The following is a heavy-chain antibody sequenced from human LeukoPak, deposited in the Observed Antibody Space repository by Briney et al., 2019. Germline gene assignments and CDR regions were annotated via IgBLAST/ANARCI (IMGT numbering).Heavy chain of an antibody. CDR2: INSDGSST. J-gene: IGHJ5*02. CDR3: ARAPDTLFDP. Sequence: PGGSLRLSCAASGFTFSSYWMHWVRQAPGKGLVWASRINSDGSSTSYADSVKGRFTISRDNAKNTLYLQMNSLRAEDAAVYYCARAPDTLFDPWGQGTLVAVSS. CDR1: GFTFSSYW. D-gene: IGHD2-2*02. V-gene: IGHV3-74*01.